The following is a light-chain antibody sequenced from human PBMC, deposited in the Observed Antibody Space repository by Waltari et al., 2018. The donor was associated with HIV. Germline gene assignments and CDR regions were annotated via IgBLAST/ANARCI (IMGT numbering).Light chain of an antibody. Sequence: DIQLTQSPSSLPASVRDRVTITCRASQSISTSLNWYQHKPGEAPKLLIFDASRLHTGVPSRFSGSGSGTQFTLTISSLQPEDFATYYCQQACRGRTFGQGTKVDIK. V-gene: IGKV1-39*01. CDR1: QSISTS. J-gene: IGKJ1*01. CDR2: DAS. CDR3: QQACRGRT.